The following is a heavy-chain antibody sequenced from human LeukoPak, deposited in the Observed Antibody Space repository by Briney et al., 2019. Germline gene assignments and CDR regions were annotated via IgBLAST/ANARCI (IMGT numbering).Heavy chain of an antibody. CDR1: GFTFSSFA. CDR3: ATDPYYFDSSGLLTPYYFDY. Sequence: GGSLRLSCAASGFTFSSFAMSWVRQAPGEGLESVSLISGAGGSTYYADSVKGRFTISRDNSKNTLYLQMNSLRAEDTALYYCATDPYYFDSSGLLTPYYFDYWGQGTLVTVSS. V-gene: IGHV3-23*01. J-gene: IGHJ4*02. CDR2: ISGAGGST. D-gene: IGHD3-22*01.